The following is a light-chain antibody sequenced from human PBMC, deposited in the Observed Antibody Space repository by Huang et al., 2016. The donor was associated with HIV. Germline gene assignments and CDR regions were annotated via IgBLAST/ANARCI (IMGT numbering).Light chain of an antibody. V-gene: IGKV1-39*01. CDR1: HSISKY. CDR2: AAS. J-gene: IGKJ2*01. Sequence: DIQMTQSPSSLSASVGDRVTITCRASHSISKYLNWYQQKPGKAHKFLIYAASSLQSGVPSRFSGSGSVTDFTLTISSLQPEDFATYYCQQSYSTPLYTFGQGTKLEIK. CDR3: QQSYSTPLYT.